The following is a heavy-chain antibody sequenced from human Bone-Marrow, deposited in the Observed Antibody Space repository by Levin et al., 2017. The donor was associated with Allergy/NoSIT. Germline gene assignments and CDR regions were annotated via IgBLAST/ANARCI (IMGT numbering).Heavy chain of an antibody. CDR1: GGTFSSYA. CDR2: IIPIFGTA. Sequence: ASVKVSCKASGGTFSSYAISWVRQAPGQGLEWMGGIIPIFGTANYAQKFQGRVTITADESTSTAYMKLSSLRSEDTAVYYCARDRDCSSTSCGGNWFDPWGQGTLVTVSS. V-gene: IGHV1-69*13. J-gene: IGHJ5*02. CDR3: ARDRDCSSTSCGGNWFDP. D-gene: IGHD2-2*01.